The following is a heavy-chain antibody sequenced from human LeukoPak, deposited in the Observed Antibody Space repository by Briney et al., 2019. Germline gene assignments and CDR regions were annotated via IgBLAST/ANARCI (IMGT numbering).Heavy chain of an antibody. J-gene: IGHJ3*02. CDR2: IYYSGST. V-gene: IGHV4-30-4*01. Sequence: PSETLSLTCTVSGGSISSGDYYWSWIRQPPGKGLEWIGYIYYSGSTYYNPSLKSRVTITVDTSKNQFSLKLSSVPAADTAVYYCARGSSDCGGDCYGAFDIWGQGTMVTVSS. CDR3: ARGSSDCGGDCYGAFDI. D-gene: IGHD2-21*02. CDR1: GGSISSGDYY.